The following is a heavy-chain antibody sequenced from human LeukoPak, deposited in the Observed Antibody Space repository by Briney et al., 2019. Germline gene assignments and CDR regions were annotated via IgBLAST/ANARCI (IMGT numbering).Heavy chain of an antibody. CDR1: GGSISSRSHY. J-gene: IGHJ6*02. CDR2: IYSSGGT. CDR3: VRRSDCSTTSCYFYHGMDV. D-gene: IGHD2-2*01. V-gene: IGHV4-39*01. Sequence: SETLSLTCTVSGGSISSRSHYWVWMRQPPGKGLEWIGSIYSSGGTYYRPPLESRVTVAVDTSKNQFSLTLTSVTAADTAVYYCVRRSDCSTTSCYFYHGMDVWGQGTTVTVSS.